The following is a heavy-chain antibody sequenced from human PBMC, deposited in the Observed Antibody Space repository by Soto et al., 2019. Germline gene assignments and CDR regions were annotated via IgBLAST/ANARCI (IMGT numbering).Heavy chain of an antibody. CDR3: ARGIEGWYQGRYYYGMDV. CDR1: GCSIRSGDYY. J-gene: IGHJ6*02. Sequence: SETLSLTCAFSGCSIRSGDYYWSWIRQPPGKGLEWIGYIYYSGSTNYNPSLKSRVTISVDTSKNQFPLKLSSVTAADTAVYYCARGIEGWYQGRYYYGMDVWGQGTTVTVSS. D-gene: IGHD6-19*01. CDR2: IYYSGST. V-gene: IGHV4-61*08.